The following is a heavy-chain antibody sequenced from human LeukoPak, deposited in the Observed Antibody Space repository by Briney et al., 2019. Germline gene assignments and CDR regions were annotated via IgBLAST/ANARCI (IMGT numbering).Heavy chain of an antibody. CDR3: ARDPLTTVTNWFDP. J-gene: IGHJ5*02. V-gene: IGHV1-2*02. Sequence: ASVTVSCKASGYTFTGYYMHWVRQAPGQGLEWMGWINPNSGGTNYAQKFQGRVTMTRDTSISTAYMELSRLRSDDTAVYYCARDPLTTVTNWFDPWGQGTLVTVSP. CDR1: GYTFTGYY. CDR2: INPNSGGT. D-gene: IGHD4-17*01.